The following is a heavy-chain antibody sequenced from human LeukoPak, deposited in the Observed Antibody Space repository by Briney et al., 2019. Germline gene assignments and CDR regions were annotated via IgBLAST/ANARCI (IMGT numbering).Heavy chain of an antibody. CDR2: IRYDGSNK. J-gene: IGHJ3*02. D-gene: IGHD7-27*01. V-gene: IGHV3-30*02. Sequence: GGSLRLSCAASGFSFSNTWMSWVRQAPGKGLEWVAFIRYDGSNKYYADSVKGRFTISRDNSKNTLYLQMNSLRAEDTALYYCARDLNWGMPHDAFDIWGQGTMVTVSS. CDR1: GFSFSNTW. CDR3: ARDLNWGMPHDAFDI.